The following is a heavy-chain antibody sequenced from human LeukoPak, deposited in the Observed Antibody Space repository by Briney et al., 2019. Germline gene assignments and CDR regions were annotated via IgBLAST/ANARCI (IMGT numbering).Heavy chain of an antibody. CDR1: GGSISSYY. CDR3: ARHYSSGWSYYYCGMDV. V-gene: IGHV4-59*08. D-gene: IGHD6-19*01. CDR2: IYYSGST. J-gene: IGHJ6*02. Sequence: PSETLSLTCTVSGGSISSYYWSWIRQPPGKGLEWIGYIYYSGSTNYNPSLKSRVTISVDTSKNQFSLKLSSVTAADTAVYYCARHYSSGWSYYYCGMDVWGQGTTVTVSS.